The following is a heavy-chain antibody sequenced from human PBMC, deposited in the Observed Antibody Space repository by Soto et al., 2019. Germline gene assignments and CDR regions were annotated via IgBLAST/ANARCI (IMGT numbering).Heavy chain of an antibody. CDR1: RYTFTNFY. V-gene: IGHV1-46*01. CDR2: INPSGGST. J-gene: IGHJ6*02. D-gene: IGHD6-25*01. Sequence: ASVKVSCKASRYTFTNFYIHWLRQAPGQGLEWMGIINPSGGSTTYPQKFQGRVTMTRDTSTSTVHMELITLRSEDTAVYYCAISQAARPLDVWGPGTTVTVSS. CDR3: AISQAARPLDV.